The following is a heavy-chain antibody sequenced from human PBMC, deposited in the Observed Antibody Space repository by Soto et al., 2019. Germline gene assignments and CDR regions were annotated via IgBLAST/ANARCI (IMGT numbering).Heavy chain of an antibody. Sequence: QAQLVQSGAEVKNPGASVKLSCKASGYIFTNYYIHWVRQAPGQGLEWMAIINPNGGSTNYAQEFQGRVTLARDTFTNTVYMELCTLRSEETAIYYCARDLTSGDYWGKGPLVTVSS. J-gene: IGHJ4*02. CDR3: ARDLTSGDY. CDR2: INPNGGST. CDR1: GYIFTNYY. V-gene: IGHV1-46*01. D-gene: IGHD7-27*01.